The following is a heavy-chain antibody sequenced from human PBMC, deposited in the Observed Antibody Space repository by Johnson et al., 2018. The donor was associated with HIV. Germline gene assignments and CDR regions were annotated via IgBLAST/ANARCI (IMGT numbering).Heavy chain of an antibody. J-gene: IGHJ3*02. V-gene: IGHV3-20*04. CDR2: INWNGIRT. CDR3: ARAGSSIWTITGGPDAFDI. D-gene: IGHD5-12*01. Sequence: EVQLVESGGGVVQPGRSLRLSCAASGFTFGDYGMSWVRQAPGKGLEWVFGINWNGIRTTYADSVKGRFSISRDNAKNSLYLQMNNLRADDTALYYCARAGSSIWTITGGPDAFDIWGQGTMVTVSS. CDR1: GFTFGDYG.